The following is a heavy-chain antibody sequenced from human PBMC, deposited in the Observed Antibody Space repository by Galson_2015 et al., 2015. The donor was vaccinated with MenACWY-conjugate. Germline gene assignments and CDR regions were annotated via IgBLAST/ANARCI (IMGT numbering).Heavy chain of an antibody. D-gene: IGHD2-21*01. CDR3: ARAAGDRVSGGGLPFDS. J-gene: IGHJ4*02. CDR1: GGTFSNYA. Sequence: SVKVSCKASGGTFSNYAISWVRQASGQGPEWMGGITPMFGTANYAQTFQDRVTITADEPTRTVYMELSSLRYDDTAVYYCARAAGDRVSGGGLPFDSWGQGTPAPASS. V-gene: IGHV1-69*13. CDR2: ITPMFGTA.